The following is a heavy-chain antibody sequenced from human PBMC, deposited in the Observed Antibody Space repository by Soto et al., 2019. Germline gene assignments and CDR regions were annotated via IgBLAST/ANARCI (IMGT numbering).Heavy chain of an antibody. CDR2: ISYDGSNK. V-gene: IGHV3-30-3*01. Sequence: PGGSLRLSCAASGFTFSSYAMHWVRQAPGKGLEWVAVISYDGSNKYYADSVKGRFTISRDNSKNTLYLQMNSLRAEDTAVYYCARNYGSGSYTPDFDYWGQGTLVTVSS. J-gene: IGHJ4*02. D-gene: IGHD3-10*01. CDR3: ARNYGSGSYTPDFDY. CDR1: GFTFSSYA.